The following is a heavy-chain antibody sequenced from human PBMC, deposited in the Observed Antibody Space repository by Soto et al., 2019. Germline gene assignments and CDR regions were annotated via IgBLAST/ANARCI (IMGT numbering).Heavy chain of an antibody. J-gene: IGHJ4*02. CDR3: ARQFSGGYDYYFDY. V-gene: IGHV1-69*02. CDR1: GGTFSSYT. CDR2: IIPILGIA. Sequence: SVKVSCKASGGTFSSYTISWVRQAPGQGLEWMGRIIPILGIANYAQKFQGRVTITADKSTSTAYMELSSLRSEDTAVYYCARQFSGGYDYYFDYWGQGTLVTVSS. D-gene: IGHD3-22*01.